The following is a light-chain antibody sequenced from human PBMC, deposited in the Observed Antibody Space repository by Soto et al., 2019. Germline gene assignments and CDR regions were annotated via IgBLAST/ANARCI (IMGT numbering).Light chain of an antibody. J-gene: IGKJ1*01. CDR3: QQSGT. CDR2: DAS. CDR1: QTVTSNY. V-gene: IGKV3-20*01. Sequence: EIVLTQSPGTLSLSPGERATLSCRASQTVTSNYLAWYQHKPGQAPRLLIYDASKRALGIPDRFSGSGSGTDFTHTISRLEPEDFAVYYCQQSGTFGQGTKVEI.